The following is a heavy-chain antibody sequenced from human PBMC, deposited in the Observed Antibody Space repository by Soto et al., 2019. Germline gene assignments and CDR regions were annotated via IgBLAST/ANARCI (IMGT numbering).Heavy chain of an antibody. D-gene: IGHD4-17*01. CDR3: ASQDYGRDYYYYYMDV. Sequence: EVQLVESGGGLVQPGGSLRLSCAASGFTFSDHYMDWVRQAPGKGLEWVGRTRNKANSYTTEYAASVKGRFTISRDDSKNSLYLQMNSLKTEDTAVYYCASQDYGRDYYYYYMDVWGKGTTVTVSS. V-gene: IGHV3-72*01. CDR1: GFTFSDHY. J-gene: IGHJ6*03. CDR2: TRNKANSYTT.